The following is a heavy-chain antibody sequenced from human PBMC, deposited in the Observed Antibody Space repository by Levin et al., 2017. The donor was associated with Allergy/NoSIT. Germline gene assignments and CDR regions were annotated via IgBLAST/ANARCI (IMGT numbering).Heavy chain of an antibody. Sequence: PGGSLRLSCAASGFTFSSYSMNWVRQAPGKGLEWVSSISSSSSYIYYADSVKGRFTISRDNAKNSLYLQMNSLRAEDTAVYYCARDTDRYGGGGAFDIWGQGTMVTVSS. V-gene: IGHV3-21*01. J-gene: IGHJ3*02. CDR2: ISSSSSYI. CDR1: GFTFSSYS. CDR3: ARDTDRYGGGGAFDI. D-gene: IGHD1-26*01.